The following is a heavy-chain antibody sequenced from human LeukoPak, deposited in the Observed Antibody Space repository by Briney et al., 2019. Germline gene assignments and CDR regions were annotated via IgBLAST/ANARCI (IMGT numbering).Heavy chain of an antibody. CDR2: INHSGST. Sequence: GSLRLSCEASGFTFDDYGMSWVRQPPGKGLEWIGEINHSGSTNYNPSLKSRVTISVDTSKNQFSLKLSSVTAADTAVYYCARVLVVVVPAAIDYWGQGTLVTVSS. D-gene: IGHD2-2*01. CDR3: ARVLVVVVPAAIDY. V-gene: IGHV4-34*01. J-gene: IGHJ4*02. CDR1: GFTFDDYG.